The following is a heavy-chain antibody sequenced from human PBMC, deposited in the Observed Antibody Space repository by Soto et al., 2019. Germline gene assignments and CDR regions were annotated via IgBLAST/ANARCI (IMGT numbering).Heavy chain of an antibody. CDR1: DFTLSYNY. J-gene: IGHJ4*02. V-gene: IGHV3-23*01. CDR3: ACLAWFGDPVPPFAC. Sequence: GGSLRLSCAASDFTLSYNYMSWVRQAPGKGLEWVSGISSSGGSTNHADSVKGRFIISRDNSKNMVYLQMNSLRAEDTAVYYCACLAWFGDPVPPFACWGQGIVVTVSS. D-gene: IGHD3-10*01. CDR2: ISSSGGST.